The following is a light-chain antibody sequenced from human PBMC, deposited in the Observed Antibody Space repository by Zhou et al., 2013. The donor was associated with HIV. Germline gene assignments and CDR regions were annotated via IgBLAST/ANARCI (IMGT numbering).Light chain of an antibody. V-gene: IGKV2-29*01. Sequence: IVLTQTPLSLSVTPGQPASMFCKSSQSLLHSDGKAYLYWYLQRPGQSPQLLIYQTSSRVSGVPERFSGSGSATDFTLKISRVEAEDVGVYFCMQGLHTWTFGQGTK. CDR1: QSLLHSDGKAY. CDR3: MQGLHTWT. CDR2: QTS. J-gene: IGKJ1*01.